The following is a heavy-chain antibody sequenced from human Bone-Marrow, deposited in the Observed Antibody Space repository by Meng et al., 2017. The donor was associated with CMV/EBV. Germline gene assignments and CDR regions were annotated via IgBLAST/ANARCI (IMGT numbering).Heavy chain of an antibody. Sequence: ASVKVSCKASGYTFTGYYMHWVRQAPGQGLEWMGWINPNSGGTNYAQKFQGRVTMTRDTSISTAYMELRSLRSDDTAVYYCARDRGYCSSTSCYVRVGYYYYGMDVWGQGTTVTVSS. V-gene: IGHV1-2*02. CDR2: INPNSGGT. J-gene: IGHJ6*02. CDR1: GYTFTGYY. CDR3: ARDRGYCSSTSCYVRVGYYYYGMDV. D-gene: IGHD2-2*01.